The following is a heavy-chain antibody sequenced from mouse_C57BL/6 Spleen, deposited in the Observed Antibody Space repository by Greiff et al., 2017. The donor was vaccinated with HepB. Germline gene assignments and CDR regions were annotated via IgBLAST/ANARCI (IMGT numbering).Heavy chain of an antibody. D-gene: IGHD2-4*01. J-gene: IGHJ2*01. CDR1: GYTFTDYN. Sequence: EVKLVESGPELVKPGASVKMSCKASGYTFTDYNMHWVKQSHGKSLEWIGYINPNNGGTSYNQKFKGKATLTVNKSSSTAYMELRSLTSEDSAVYYCARGVLGLGIYWGQGTTLTVSS. V-gene: IGHV1-22*01. CDR3: ARGVLGLGIY. CDR2: INPNNGGT.